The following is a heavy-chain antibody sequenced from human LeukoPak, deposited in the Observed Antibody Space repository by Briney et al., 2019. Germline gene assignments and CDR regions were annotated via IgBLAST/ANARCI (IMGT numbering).Heavy chain of an antibody. D-gene: IGHD2-2*02. V-gene: IGHV3-48*01. Sequence: GGSLRLSCAASGFTFSSYSMNWVRQAPGKGLEWVSYISSSSSTIYYADSVKGRFTISRDNAKNSLYLQINSLRAEDTAVYYCARMGCSSTSCYTPTFDYWGREPWSPSPQ. J-gene: IGHJ4*02. CDR3: ARMGCSSTSCYTPTFDY. CDR2: ISSSSSTI. CDR1: GFTFSSYS.